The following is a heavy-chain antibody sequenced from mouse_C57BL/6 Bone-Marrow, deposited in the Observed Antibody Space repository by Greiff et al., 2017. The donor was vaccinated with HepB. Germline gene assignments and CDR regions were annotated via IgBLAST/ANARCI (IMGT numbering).Heavy chain of an antibody. D-gene: IGHD1-1*01. Sequence: EVQLVESGGDLVKPGGSLKLSCAASGFTFSSYGMSWVRQTPDKRLEWVATISSGGSYTYYPDSVKGRFTISRDNAKNTLYLQMSRLKSEDTAMYYCARHRYYGSSYAMDYWGQGTSVTVSS. CDR1: GFTFSSYG. CDR3: ARHRYYGSSYAMDY. J-gene: IGHJ4*01. V-gene: IGHV5-6*01. CDR2: ISSGGSYT.